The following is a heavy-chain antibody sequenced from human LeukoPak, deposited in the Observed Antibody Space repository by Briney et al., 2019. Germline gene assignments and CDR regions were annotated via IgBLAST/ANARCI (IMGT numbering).Heavy chain of an antibody. CDR1: GFTFSDYY. V-gene: IGHV3-11*06. CDR3: ARDLDGDRGSGADY. J-gene: IGHJ4*02. CDR2: ISSSSSYT. Sequence: GGSLRLSCAASGFTFSDYYMSWIRQAPGKGLEWVSYISSSSSYTNYTDSVRGRCTLSRDNAKNSLYLQMNSLRAEDTAVYYCARDLDGDRGSGADYWRQGTLVTVSS. D-gene: IGHD4-17*01.